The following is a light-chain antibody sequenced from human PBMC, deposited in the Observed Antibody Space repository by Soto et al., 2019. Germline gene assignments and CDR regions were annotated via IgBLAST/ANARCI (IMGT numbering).Light chain of an antibody. CDR2: DVS. CDR3: SSYTSSSLEV. V-gene: IGLV2-14*01. CDR1: SSDVGGYNY. J-gene: IGLJ2*01. Sequence: QSALTQPASVSGSPGQSITISCTGTSSDVGGYNYVSWYQQHPGKAPKLMIYDVSNRPSGVSNRFSGSKSGNTASLTISGLQAEDEADYYCSSYTSSSLEVFGGGTQVTVL.